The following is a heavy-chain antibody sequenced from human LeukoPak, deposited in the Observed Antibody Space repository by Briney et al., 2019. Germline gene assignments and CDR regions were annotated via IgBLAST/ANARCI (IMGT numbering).Heavy chain of an antibody. CDR3: ARSRGWLQSHPLGY. J-gene: IGHJ4*02. D-gene: IGHD5-24*01. CDR2: INHSGST. Sequence: SETLSLTCAVYGGSFSGYYWSWIRQPPGKGLEWIGEINHSGSTNYNPSLKSRVTISVDTSKNQFSLKLSSVTAADTAVYYCARSRGWLQSHPLGYWGQGTLVTVSS. CDR1: GGSFSGYY. V-gene: IGHV4-34*01.